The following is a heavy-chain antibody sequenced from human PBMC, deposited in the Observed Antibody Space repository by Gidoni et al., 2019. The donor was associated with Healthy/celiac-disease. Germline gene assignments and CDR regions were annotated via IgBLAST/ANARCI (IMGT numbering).Heavy chain of an antibody. CDR2: IIPIFGTE. V-gene: IGHV1-69*01. CDR3: ARGGEYGSGTFDY. CDR1: GGTFSSYA. D-gene: IGHD3-10*01. J-gene: IGHJ4*02. Sequence: QVQLVQSGAAVKKPGSSVKVSCKASGGTFSSYAISWVRQAPGQGLEWMGGIIPIFGTENYAQKFQGRVTITADEYTSTAYMELSSLRSEDTAVYYGARGGEYGSGTFDYWGQGTMVTVSS.